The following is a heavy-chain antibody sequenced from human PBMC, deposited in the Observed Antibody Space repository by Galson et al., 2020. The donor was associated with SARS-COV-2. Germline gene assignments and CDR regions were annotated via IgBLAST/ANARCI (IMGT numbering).Heavy chain of an antibody. CDR3: ARETEMATFNYFDY. D-gene: IGHD5-12*01. CDR2: LNPNTGGT. V-gene: IGHV1-2*04. Sequence: ASVKVSCKTSGYTFTAYYIHWVRQAPGQGLEWMGWLNPNTGGTNYAQKFQGWVTMTRDTSISTAYMALSRLKSDDTAVYYCARETEMATFNYFDYWGQGTWSPSPQ. J-gene: IGHJ4*02. CDR1: GYTFTAYY.